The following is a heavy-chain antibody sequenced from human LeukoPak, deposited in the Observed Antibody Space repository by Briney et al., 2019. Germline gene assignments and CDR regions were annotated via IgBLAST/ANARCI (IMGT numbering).Heavy chain of an antibody. D-gene: IGHD3-9*01. V-gene: IGHV3-33*01. Sequence: PGRSLRLSCAASGFPFSSYGMHWVRQAPGKGLEWVAVIWYDGSNKYYADSVKGRFTISRDNSKNTLYLQMNSLRAEDTAVYYCARGRLRYFDWLPKDDAFDIWGQGTMVTVSS. J-gene: IGHJ3*02. CDR1: GFPFSSYG. CDR2: IWYDGSNK. CDR3: ARGRLRYFDWLPKDDAFDI.